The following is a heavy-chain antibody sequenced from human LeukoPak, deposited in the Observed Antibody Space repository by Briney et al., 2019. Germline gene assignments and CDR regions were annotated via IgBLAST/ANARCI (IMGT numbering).Heavy chain of an antibody. J-gene: IGHJ4*02. CDR3: AREGHRYDSNGLSSWGFDY. Sequence: SETLSLTCTVSGGAISSGSYYWSWIRQPAGKGLEWIGRIYMSGSTTYNPSLKSRVTMSVATSKNQFSLNLSSVSAADTAVYYCAREGHRYDSNGLSSWGFDYWGQGTLVTVSS. CDR1: GGAISSGSYY. CDR2: IYMSGST. V-gene: IGHV4-61*02. D-gene: IGHD3-22*01.